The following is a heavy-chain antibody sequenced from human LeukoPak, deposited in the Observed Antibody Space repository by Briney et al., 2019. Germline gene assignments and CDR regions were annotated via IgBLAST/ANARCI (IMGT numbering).Heavy chain of an antibody. CDR3: AKGRGITMIVVVPQFGHDAFDI. Sequence: QPGGSLRLSCAASEFTFNIYWMHWVRQAPGKGLVWVSRISSDGSTTIYADSVKGRFTISRDNSKNTLYLQMNSLRAEDTAVYYCAKGRGITMIVVVPQFGHDAFDIWGQGTMVTVSS. CDR1: EFTFNIYW. CDR2: ISSDGSTT. V-gene: IGHV3-74*01. J-gene: IGHJ3*02. D-gene: IGHD3-22*01.